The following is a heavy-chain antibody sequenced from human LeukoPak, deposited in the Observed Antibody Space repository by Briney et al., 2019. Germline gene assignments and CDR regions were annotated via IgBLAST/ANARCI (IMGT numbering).Heavy chain of an antibody. V-gene: IGHV3-11*01. Sequence: PGGSLRLSCAASGFISLDYYMTWVRQAPGKGLEWVSHISRSSGTIYYADSVQGRFTVSMDNGKNSLYLQMSYLRAEDTAVYYCVREPKMTDLIWGHGALVTVAS. J-gene: IGHJ4*01. CDR3: VREPKMTDLI. D-gene: IGHD3-3*01. CDR1: GFISLDYY. CDR2: ISRSSGTI.